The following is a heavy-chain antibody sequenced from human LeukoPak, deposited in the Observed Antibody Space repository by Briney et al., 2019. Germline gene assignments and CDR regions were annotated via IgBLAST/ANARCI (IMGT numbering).Heavy chain of an antibody. Sequence: PSETLSLTCTVSGDSISSGSYYWSWIRQPAGKGLEWIGRIYTSGRTNYNPSLKSRVTISVDTSKNQFSLKLSSVTAADTAVYYCGRRGIVVPLAVRAYYYYYYMDVWGKGTTVTISS. V-gene: IGHV4-61*02. CDR1: GDSISSGSYY. CDR2: IYTSGRT. D-gene: IGHD3-22*01. J-gene: IGHJ6*03. CDR3: GRRGIVVPLAVRAYYYYYYMDV.